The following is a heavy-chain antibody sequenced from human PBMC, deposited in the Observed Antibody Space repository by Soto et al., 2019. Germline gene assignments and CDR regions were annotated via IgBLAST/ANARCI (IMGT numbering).Heavy chain of an antibody. D-gene: IGHD3-3*01. CDR3: ARQYYAFWSGYYYPTSPFDY. V-gene: IGHV4-39*01. CDR2: IYYSGST. Sequence: TSETLSLTCTVSGGSISSSSYYWGWIRQPPGKGLEWIGSIYYSGSTYYNPSLKSRVTISVDTSKDQFSLKLSSVTAADTAVYYCARQYYAFWSGYYYPTSPFDYWGQGTPVTVSS. CDR1: GGSISSSSYY. J-gene: IGHJ4*02.